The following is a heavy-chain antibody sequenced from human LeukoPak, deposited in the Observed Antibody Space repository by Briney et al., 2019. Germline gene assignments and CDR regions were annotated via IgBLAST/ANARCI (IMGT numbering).Heavy chain of an antibody. D-gene: IGHD2-21*02. CDR2: TTQSGESS. J-gene: IGHJ4*02. CDR1: GFTSGNKA. CDR3: ARESGGDWGYFDD. V-gene: IGHV3-23*01. Sequence: GGSLRLSCVASGFTSGNKAMRWVRQAPGMGLEWVTSTTQSGESSGYADSVKGRFTIFRDNSKNTLFLQMDSLRVEDTAIYYCARESGGDWGYFDDWGQGTLVAVSS.